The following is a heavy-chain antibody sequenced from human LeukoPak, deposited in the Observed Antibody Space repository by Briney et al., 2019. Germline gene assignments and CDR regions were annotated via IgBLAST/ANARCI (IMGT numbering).Heavy chain of an antibody. J-gene: IGHJ2*01. CDR2: IYYSGST. V-gene: IGHV4-39*01. D-gene: IGHD4-17*01. CDR1: GGSISSSSYY. Sequence: SETLSLTCTVSGGSISSSSYYWRWIRQPPGKRLERIGSIYYSGSTYYNPSLKSQVTISVDTSKNQFSLKLSSVTAADTAVYYCARRMTTVTTGWYFDLWGRGTLVTVSS. CDR3: ARRMTTVTTGWYFDL.